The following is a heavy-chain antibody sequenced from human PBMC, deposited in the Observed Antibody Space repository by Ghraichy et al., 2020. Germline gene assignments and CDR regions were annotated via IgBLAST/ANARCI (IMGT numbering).Heavy chain of an antibody. V-gene: IGHV3-48*03. J-gene: IGHJ6*02. D-gene: IGHD5-18*01. CDR1: GFTFSSYE. CDR2: ISSSGSTI. Sequence: GGSLRLSCAASGFTFSSYEMNWVRQAPGKGLEWVSYISSSGSTIYYADSVKGRFTISRDNAKNSLYLQMNSLRAEDTAVYYCARDGEAMAVYYYYGMDVWCQGTTVTVSS. CDR3: ARDGEAMAVYYYYGMDV.